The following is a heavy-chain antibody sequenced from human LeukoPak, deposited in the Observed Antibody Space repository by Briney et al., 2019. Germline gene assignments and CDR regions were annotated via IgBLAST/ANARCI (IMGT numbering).Heavy chain of an antibody. CDR1: GFPFSTYP. CDR3: AKEVRSSSWGRPFDY. Sequence: GGSLRLSCAASGFPFSTYPMSWVRQPPGKGLEWVSAISGSGGSTYYADSVKGRFTISRDNSKNTLYLQMNSLRAEDTAVYYCAKEVRSSSWGRPFDYWGQGTLVTVSS. D-gene: IGHD6-6*01. CDR2: ISGSGGST. J-gene: IGHJ4*02. V-gene: IGHV3-23*01.